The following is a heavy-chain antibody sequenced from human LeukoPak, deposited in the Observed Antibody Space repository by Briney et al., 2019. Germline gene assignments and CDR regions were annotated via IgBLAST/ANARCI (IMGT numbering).Heavy chain of an antibody. D-gene: IGHD6-13*01. V-gene: IGHV4-39*07. CDR3: ARSSWYYGRFDY. Sequence: SETLSLTCTVSGGSISSSSYYWGWIRQPPGKGLEWIGSIYYSGSTYYNPSLKSRVTISVDTSKNQFSLKLSSVTAADTAVYYCARSSWYYGRFDYWGQGTLVTVSS. CDR1: GGSISSSSYY. J-gene: IGHJ4*02. CDR2: IYYSGST.